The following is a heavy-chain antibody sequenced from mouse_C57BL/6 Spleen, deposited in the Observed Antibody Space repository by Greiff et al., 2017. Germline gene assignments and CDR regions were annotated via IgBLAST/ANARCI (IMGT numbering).Heavy chain of an antibody. CDR2: ISYDGSN. Sequence: DVKLQESGPGLVKPSQSLSLTCSVTGYSITSGYYWNWIRQFPGNKLEWMGYISYDGSNNYNPSLKNRISITRDTSKNQFFLKLNSVTTEDTATYYCARAYFDAMDYWGQGTSVTVSS. D-gene: IGHD2-10*01. CDR1: GYSITSGYY. J-gene: IGHJ4*01. CDR3: ARAYFDAMDY. V-gene: IGHV3-6*01.